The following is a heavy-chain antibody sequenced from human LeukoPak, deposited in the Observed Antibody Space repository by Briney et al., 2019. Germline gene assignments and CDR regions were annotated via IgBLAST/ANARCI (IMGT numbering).Heavy chain of an antibody. CDR3: ARDGAAAGLTAFDY. D-gene: IGHD6-13*01. Sequence: PGGSLRLSCAASGFTFSSYCMSWVRQAPGKGLEWVANIKQDGSEKYYVDSVKGRFTISRDNAKNSLYLQMNSLRAEDTAVYYCARDGAAAGLTAFDYWGQGTLVTVSS. J-gene: IGHJ4*02. CDR2: IKQDGSEK. CDR1: GFTFSSYC. V-gene: IGHV3-7*03.